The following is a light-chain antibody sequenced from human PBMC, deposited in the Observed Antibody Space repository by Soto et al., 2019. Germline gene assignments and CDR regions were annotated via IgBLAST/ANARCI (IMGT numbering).Light chain of an antibody. CDR3: QYYSS. CDR1: DRIGNW. Sequence: GYRVTITCRASDRIGNWLAWYQQKPGKAPKFLIYDVSSLESGVPSRFSGSGSGTEFTLTISSLQPDDFATYHCQYYSSFGQGTKVDNK. J-gene: IGKJ1*01. CDR2: DVS. V-gene: IGKV1-5*01.